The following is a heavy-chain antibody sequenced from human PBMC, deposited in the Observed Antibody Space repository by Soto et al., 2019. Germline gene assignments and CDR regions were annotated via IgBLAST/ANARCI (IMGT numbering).Heavy chain of an antibody. V-gene: IGHV4-59*08. J-gene: IGHJ6*02. Sequence: QVQLQESGPGLVKPSETLSLSCTVSGGSINSYYWSWIRQSPGKRMEWIGYVHNSWGSSYNPSLQSRVAISLDTSKSQFSLKVTSVTATDTAVYYCARQGFGPLHGLVDVRGQGTTVTVSS. D-gene: IGHD3-10*01. CDR2: VHNSWGS. CDR3: ARQGFGPLHGLVDV. CDR1: GGSINSYY.